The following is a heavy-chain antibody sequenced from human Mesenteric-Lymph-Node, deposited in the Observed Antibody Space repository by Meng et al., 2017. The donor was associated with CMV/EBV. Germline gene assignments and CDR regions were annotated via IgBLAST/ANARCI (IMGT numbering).Heavy chain of an antibody. CDR3: ARQGGAGWEPGLFDY. Sequence: GSLRLSCTVAGGSITRNSYFWGWIRQPPGKGLEWIGSINYSGRNYYNPSLKSRVTISVDTSRNQFSLKLNSVTAADTAVYYCARQGGAGWEPGLFDYWGQGTLVTVSS. J-gene: IGHJ4*02. CDR2: INYSGRN. D-gene: IGHD1-26*01. V-gene: IGHV4-39*07. CDR1: GGSITRNSYF.